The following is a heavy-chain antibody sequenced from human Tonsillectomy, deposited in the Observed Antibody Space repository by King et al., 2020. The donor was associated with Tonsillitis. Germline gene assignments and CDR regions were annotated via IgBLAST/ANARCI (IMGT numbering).Heavy chain of an antibody. CDR3: ARAAVAGSTAQDY. CDR2: ISSSSSYI. J-gene: IGHJ4*02. Sequence: VQLVESGGGLVKPGGSLRLSCAASGFTFSSYSMNWVRQAPGKGLEWVSSISSSSSYIYYADSVKGRFTISRDNAKNSLYLQMNSLRAEDTAVYYLARAAVAGSTAQDYWGQGTLVTVSS. V-gene: IGHV3-21*01. D-gene: IGHD6-19*01. CDR1: GFTFSSYS.